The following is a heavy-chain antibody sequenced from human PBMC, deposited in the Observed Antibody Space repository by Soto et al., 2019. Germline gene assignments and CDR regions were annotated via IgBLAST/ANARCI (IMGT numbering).Heavy chain of an antibody. CDR3: TRASWNYYYYGMDI. CDR2: IRSKAQSYAT. D-gene: IGHD1-1*01. V-gene: IGHV3-73*01. Sequence: GGSLRHSCAASGVSFSDSAMHWVRQASGKGLEWVGRIRSKAQSYATAYAASVQGRFTISRDDSKNTAYLQMNSLKAEDTAVYYCTRASWNYYYYGMDIWGLGATVTVSS. J-gene: IGHJ6*02. CDR1: GVSFSDSA.